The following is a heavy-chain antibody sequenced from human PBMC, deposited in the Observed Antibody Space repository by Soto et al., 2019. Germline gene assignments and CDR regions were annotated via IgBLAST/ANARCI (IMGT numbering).Heavy chain of an antibody. CDR2: INHSGST. CDR3: ARGRAYYYDSSGYYLAPQRPFDY. D-gene: IGHD3-22*01. J-gene: IGHJ4*02. V-gene: IGHV4-34*01. Sequence: SETLSLTCAVYGGSFSGYYWSWIRQPPGKGLEWIGEINHSGSTNYNPSLKSRVTISVDTSKNQFSLKLSSVTAADTAVYYCARGRAYYYDSSGYYLAPQRPFDYWGQGTLVTVSS. CDR1: GGSFSGYY.